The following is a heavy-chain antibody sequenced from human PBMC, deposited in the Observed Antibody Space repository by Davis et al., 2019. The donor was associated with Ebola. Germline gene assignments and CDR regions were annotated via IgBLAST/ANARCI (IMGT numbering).Heavy chain of an antibody. Sequence: GESLKISCAASGFTFDDYAMHWVRQAPGKGLEWVSLISGDGGSTYYADSVKGRFTISRDNSKNSLYLQMNSLRTEDTALYYCAKGGMGKVPYYYYGMDVWGQGTTVTVSS. CDR2: ISGDGGST. D-gene: IGHD1-1*01. CDR3: AKGGMGKVPYYYYGMDV. J-gene: IGHJ6*02. CDR1: GFTFDDYA. V-gene: IGHV3-43*02.